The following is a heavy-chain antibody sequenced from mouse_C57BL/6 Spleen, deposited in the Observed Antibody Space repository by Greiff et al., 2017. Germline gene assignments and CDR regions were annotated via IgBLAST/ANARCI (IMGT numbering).Heavy chain of an antibody. CDR2: IHPNSGST. J-gene: IGHJ4*01. CDR1: GYTFTSYW. D-gene: IGHD2-4*01. CDR3: ARGVYDYDVGYAMDY. Sequence: QVQLQQPGAELVKPGASVKLSCKASGYTFTSYWMHWVKQRPGQGLEWIGMIHPNSGSTNYNEKFKSKATLTVDKSSSTAYMQLSSLTSEDSAVYYCARGVYDYDVGYAMDYWGQGTSGTVSS. V-gene: IGHV1-64*01.